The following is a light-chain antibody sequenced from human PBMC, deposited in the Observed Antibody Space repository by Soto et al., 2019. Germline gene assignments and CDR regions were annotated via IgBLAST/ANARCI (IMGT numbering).Light chain of an antibody. CDR2: AAS. V-gene: IGKV1-6*02. CDR3: LQDYIFPWT. Sequence: AIQITQSPSSLSASVGDRVIITCRASQDIRNDLGWYQRKPGEAPKLLIFAASSLQSGVPSRFSGTGSGTYFTLTISSLQPEDFATYYCLQDYIFPWTFGQGAKVDIK. J-gene: IGKJ1*01. CDR1: QDIRND.